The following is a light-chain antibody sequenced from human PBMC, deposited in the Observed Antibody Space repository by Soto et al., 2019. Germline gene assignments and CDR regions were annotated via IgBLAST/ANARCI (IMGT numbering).Light chain of an antibody. CDR3: QQSYSTPLT. Sequence: SQVTPSSSAVPASVGDSVPITCRASQGITNWLAWYQQKPGKAPKLLIYAASGLPSGVPSRFSGSGSGTDFTLTISSLQPEDFGTYYCQQSYSTPLTFGGGTKVDIK. V-gene: IGKV1-12*01. CDR1: QGITNW. J-gene: IGKJ4*01. CDR2: AAS.